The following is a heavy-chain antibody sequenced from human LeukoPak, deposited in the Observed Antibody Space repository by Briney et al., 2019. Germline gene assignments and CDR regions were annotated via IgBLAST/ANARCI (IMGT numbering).Heavy chain of an antibody. CDR1: GGSISSSNW. J-gene: IGHJ2*01. CDR2: IYHSGST. V-gene: IGHV4-4*02. D-gene: IGHD2-21*02. CDR3: ASFDGDSRNRAYWYFDL. Sequence: SGTLSLTCAVSGGSISSSNWWSWVRQPPGKGLEWIGEIYHSGSTNYNPSLKSRVTISVDKSKNQFSLKLSSVTAADTAAYYCASFDGDSRNRAYWYFDLRGRGTLVTVSS.